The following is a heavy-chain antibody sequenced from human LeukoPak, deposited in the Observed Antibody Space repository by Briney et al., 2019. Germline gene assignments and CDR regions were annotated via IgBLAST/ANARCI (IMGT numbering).Heavy chain of an antibody. Sequence: PGGSLRLSCAASGFSFSGYSMNWVRQAPGKGLEWVSYISSSGSTIYYADSVKGRFTISRDNAQNSLYLQMNSLRDEDTAVYYCARGRYTSGTSCYLDYWAREPWSPSPQ. D-gene: IGHD2-2*01. CDR2: ISSSGSTI. J-gene: IGHJ4*02. CDR1: GFSFSGYS. V-gene: IGHV3-48*02. CDR3: ARGRYTSGTSCYLDY.